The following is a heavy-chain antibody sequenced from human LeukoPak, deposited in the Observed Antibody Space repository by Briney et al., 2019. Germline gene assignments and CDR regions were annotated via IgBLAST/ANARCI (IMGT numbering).Heavy chain of an antibody. CDR3: ARHESAGGPLFH. V-gene: IGHV4-59*08. CDR2: IYSTGST. Sequence: SETLSLTCTVSGGTISRYYWSWIRQSPGRGLEWIGYIYSTGSTNSSPSLKSRVTISVETSKNQFSLILRSVTAADTAMYYFARHESAGGPLFHWGQGVLVTVSS. J-gene: IGHJ4*02. D-gene: IGHD3-16*01. CDR1: GGTISRYY.